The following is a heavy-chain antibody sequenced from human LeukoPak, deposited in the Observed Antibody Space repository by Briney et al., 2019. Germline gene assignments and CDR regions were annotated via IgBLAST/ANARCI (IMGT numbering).Heavy chain of an antibody. CDR1: GYTFTGYY. CDR2: INPNSGGT. V-gene: IGHV1-2*04. Sequence: VASVKVSCKASGYTFTGYYMHWVRQAPGQGLEWMGWINPNSGGTNYAQKFQGWVTMTRDTSISTAYMELSRLRSDDTAVYYCAREMGYCSGGSCMDAFDIWGQGTMVTVSS. J-gene: IGHJ3*02. CDR3: AREMGYCSGGSCMDAFDI. D-gene: IGHD2-15*01.